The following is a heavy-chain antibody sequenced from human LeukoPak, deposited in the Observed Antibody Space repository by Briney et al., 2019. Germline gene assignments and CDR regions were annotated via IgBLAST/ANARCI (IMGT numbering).Heavy chain of an antibody. J-gene: IGHJ6*03. Sequence: GASVKVSCKASGGTFSSYAISWVRQAPGQGLKWMGGIIPIFGTANYAQKFQGRVTITTDESTSTAYMELSSLRSEDTAVYYCARNYYYDSSGYSTGYYYYYMDVWGKGTTVTVSS. V-gene: IGHV1-69*05. D-gene: IGHD3-22*01. CDR2: IIPIFGTA. CDR1: GGTFSSYA. CDR3: ARNYYYDSSGYSTGYYYYYMDV.